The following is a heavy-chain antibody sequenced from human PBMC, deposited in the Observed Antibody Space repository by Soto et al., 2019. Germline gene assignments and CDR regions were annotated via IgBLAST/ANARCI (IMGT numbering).Heavy chain of an antibody. J-gene: IGHJ4*02. V-gene: IGHV4-31*02. D-gene: IGHD2-15*01. CDR3: ARDVIYGGKEYYSDY. CDR2: ISYNGRT. Sequence: PSETLSLTCTVSGGSISSGGYYWSWIRQHPEKGLELIGYISYNGRTYSNPSLRSRVTISADTSKNQFSLKLSSVTAADTAVYYCARDVIYGGKEYYSDYWGQGTLLTVSS. CDR1: GGSISSGGYY.